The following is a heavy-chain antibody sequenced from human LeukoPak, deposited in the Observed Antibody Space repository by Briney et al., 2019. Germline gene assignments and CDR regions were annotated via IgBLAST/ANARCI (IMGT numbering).Heavy chain of an antibody. CDR1: GGSFSGYY. D-gene: IGHD1-1*01. J-gene: IGHJ4*02. V-gene: IGHV4-34*01. Sequence: SETLSLTCAVYGGSFSGYYWSWIRQPPGKGLEWIGEINHSGSTNYNPSLKSRVTISVDTSKNQFSLKQSSVTAADTAVYYCARGVLRYRNDYWGQGTLVTVSS. CDR3: ARGVLRYRNDY. CDR2: INHSGST.